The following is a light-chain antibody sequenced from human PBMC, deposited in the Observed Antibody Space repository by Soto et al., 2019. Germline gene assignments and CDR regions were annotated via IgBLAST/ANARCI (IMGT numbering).Light chain of an antibody. CDR3: SSYTSSSTPYV. V-gene: IGLV2-14*01. CDR1: SSDVGGYNY. CDR2: EVS. J-gene: IGLJ1*01. Sequence: QSALTQPASVSGSPGQSITISCTGTSSDVGGYNYVSWYQQHPGKAPKLMIYEVSNRPSGVSNRFSGSQSGNTASLTISGLQAEDETDYYCSSYTSSSTPYVFGTGTK.